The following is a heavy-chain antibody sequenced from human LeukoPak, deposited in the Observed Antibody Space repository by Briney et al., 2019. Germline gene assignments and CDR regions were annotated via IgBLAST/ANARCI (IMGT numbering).Heavy chain of an antibody. J-gene: IGHJ4*02. V-gene: IGHV3-21*01. CDR2: ISSSSSYI. CDR3: ARPIPRGYSYGSDY. CDR1: GFTFSSYS. D-gene: IGHD5-18*01. Sequence: PGGSLRLSCAASGFTFSSYSMNWVRQAPGKGLEWVSSISSSSSYIYYADSVKGRFTISRDNAKNSLYLQMNSLRAEDTAVYYCARPIPRGYSYGSDYWGQGTLVTVSS.